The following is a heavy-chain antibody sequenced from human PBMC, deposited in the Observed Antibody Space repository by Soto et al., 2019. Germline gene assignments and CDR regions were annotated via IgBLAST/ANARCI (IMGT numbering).Heavy chain of an antibody. CDR2: ISYDRSNK. J-gene: IGHJ4*02. CDR3: AKDFSGWYGSSEYGF. Sequence: QVQLVESGGGVVQPGRSLRLSCAASGFTFSSYGMHWVRQAPGKGLEWVAVISYDRSNKYYADSVKGRFTISRDNSKNTLSLQMNSLRAEDTAVYYCAKDFSGWYGSSEYGFWGQGTLVTVSS. V-gene: IGHV3-30*18. D-gene: IGHD6-19*01. CDR1: GFTFSSYG.